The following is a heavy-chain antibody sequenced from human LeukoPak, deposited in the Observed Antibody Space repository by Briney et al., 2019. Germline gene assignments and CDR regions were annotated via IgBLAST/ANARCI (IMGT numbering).Heavy chain of an antibody. J-gene: IGHJ5*02. D-gene: IGHD3-16*01. V-gene: IGHV4-59*01. CDR1: GGSISTYY. CDR3: AREQWGLVDH. Sequence: SETLSLTCTVSGGSISTYYWNWIRQPPGKGLEWIGSVYYSGSANYNPSLESRVTISVDTSESQFSLRLSSVTAADTAVYHCAREQWGLVDHWGQGTLVTVSS. CDR2: VYYSGSA.